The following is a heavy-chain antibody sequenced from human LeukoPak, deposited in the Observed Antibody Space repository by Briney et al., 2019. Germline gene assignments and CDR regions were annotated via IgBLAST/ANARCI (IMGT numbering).Heavy chain of an antibody. V-gene: IGHV3-15*01. CDR3: TTLYSYGFFDY. CDR2: IKSKTDGGTT. D-gene: IGHD5-18*01. Sequence: GGSLRLSCAASGFTFSNAWMSWVRQAPGKGLEWVGRIKSKTDGGTTDCAAPVEGRFTISRDGSKNTLYLQMNSLKTEDTAVYYCTTLYSYGFFDYWGQGTLVTVSS. CDR1: GFTFSNAW. J-gene: IGHJ4*02.